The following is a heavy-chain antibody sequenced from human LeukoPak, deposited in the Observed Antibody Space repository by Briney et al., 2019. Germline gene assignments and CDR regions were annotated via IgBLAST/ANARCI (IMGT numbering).Heavy chain of an antibody. Sequence: GGSLRLSCAASGFTFSSYSMNWVRQAPGKGLEWVSSITSSSDYIYYADSVKGRFTISRDNAKNSLYLQMNSLGAEDTAVYYCARDVEAMEAAGGGVDYWGQGTLVTVSS. J-gene: IGHJ4*02. CDR1: GFTFSSYS. CDR3: ARDVEAMEAAGGGVDY. CDR2: ITSSSDYI. D-gene: IGHD6-13*01. V-gene: IGHV3-21*01.